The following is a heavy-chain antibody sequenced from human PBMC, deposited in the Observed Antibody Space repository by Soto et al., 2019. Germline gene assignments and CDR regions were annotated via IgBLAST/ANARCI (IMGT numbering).Heavy chain of an antibody. CDR2: IYHSGST. CDR1: GGSISSGGYS. V-gene: IGHV4-30-2*01. Sequence: SETLSLTCAVSGGSISSGGYSWSWIRQPPGKGLEWIGYIYHSGSTYYNPSLKSRVTISVDRSKNQFSLKLSSVTAADTAVDYCARGCGYGGNNRFHNWGQGILVTVSS. CDR3: ARGCGYGGNNRFHN. J-gene: IGHJ4*02. D-gene: IGHD5-12*01.